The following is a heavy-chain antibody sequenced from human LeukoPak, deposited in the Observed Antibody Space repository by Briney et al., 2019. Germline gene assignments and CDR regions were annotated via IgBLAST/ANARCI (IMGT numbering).Heavy chain of an antibody. CDR1: GGSFSGYY. J-gene: IGHJ4*02. Sequence: SETLSLTCAVYGGSFSGYYWSWIRQPPGKGLEWIGEINHSGSTNYNPSLKSRVTISVDTSKNQFSLKLSSVTAADTAVYYCARDWSYNWNYEFYFDYWGQGTLVTVSS. CDR2: INHSGST. CDR3: ARDWSYNWNYEFYFDY. V-gene: IGHV4-34*01. D-gene: IGHD1-7*01.